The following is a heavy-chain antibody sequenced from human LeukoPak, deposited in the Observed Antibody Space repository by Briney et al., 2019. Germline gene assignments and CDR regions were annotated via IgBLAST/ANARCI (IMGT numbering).Heavy chain of an antibody. Sequence: GGSLRLSCAASGFTFSSYAMSWVRQAPGKGLEWVSAISGGGDSTYYADSVKGRFTISRDNSKNTLYLQMNSLRAEDTTVYYCAKVRGLHYDSSAYLDYWGQGTLVTVSS. CDR2: ISGGGDST. D-gene: IGHD3-22*01. J-gene: IGHJ4*02. V-gene: IGHV3-23*01. CDR1: GFTFSSYA. CDR3: AKVRGLHYDSSAYLDY.